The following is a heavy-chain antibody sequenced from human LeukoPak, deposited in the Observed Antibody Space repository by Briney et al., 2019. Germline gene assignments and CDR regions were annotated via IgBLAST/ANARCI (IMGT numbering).Heavy chain of an antibody. D-gene: IGHD2-21*01. J-gene: IGHJ4*02. V-gene: IGHV3-9*03. CDR2: ISWNSGSI. CDR1: GFTFDDYA. CDR3: AARRADWDYFDY. Sequence: PGRPLRLSCAASGFTFDDYAMHWVRQAPGKGLEWVSGISWNSGSIGYADSVKGRFTISRDNAKNSLYLRMNSLRAEDMALYYCAARRADWDYFDYWGQGTLVTVSS.